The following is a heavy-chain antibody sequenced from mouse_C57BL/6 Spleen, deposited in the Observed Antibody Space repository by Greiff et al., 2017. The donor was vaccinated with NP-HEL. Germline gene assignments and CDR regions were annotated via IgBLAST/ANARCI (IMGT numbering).Heavy chain of an antibody. CDR1: GFTFSSYA. J-gene: IGHJ3*01. CDR2: ISSGGDYI. CDR3: TRDGDYDGIAY. V-gene: IGHV5-9-1*02. D-gene: IGHD2-4*01. Sequence: EVQRVESGEGLVKPGGSLKLSCAASGFTFSSYAMSWVRQTPEKRLEWVAYISSGGDYIYYADTVKGRFTISRDNARNTLYLQMSSLKSEDTAMYYCTRDGDYDGIAYWGQGTLVTVSA.